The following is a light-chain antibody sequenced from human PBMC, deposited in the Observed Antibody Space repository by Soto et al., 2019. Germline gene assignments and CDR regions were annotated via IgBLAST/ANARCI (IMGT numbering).Light chain of an antibody. J-gene: IGKJ1*01. CDR1: QTLSSVY. V-gene: IGKV3-20*01. CDR3: QHSATSPVP. Sequence: LSLSAVVVSLSPGEGATLSCRASQTLSSVYFAWYQQQPGQAPRLLIHAASTRATGIPDRFSGSGSGTDFTLTVSRLETEDFTVYYCQHSATSPVPFGRRTK. CDR2: AAS.